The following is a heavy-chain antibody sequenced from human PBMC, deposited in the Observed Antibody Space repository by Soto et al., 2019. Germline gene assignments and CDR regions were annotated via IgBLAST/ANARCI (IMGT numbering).Heavy chain of an antibody. CDR2: IYYSGST. D-gene: IGHD3-22*01. J-gene: IGHJ4*02. Sequence: SETLSLTCTVSGGSISSDGCYWSWIRQQPGKGLDSISSIYYSGSTYYIQSLKSTVTISVDTSKNKFSLKLSSVTAADTAMYYCARSLSVNYDSSGYYLLAPFDYWGQGTLVTVS. CDR3: ARSLSVNYDSSGYYLLAPFDY. CDR1: GGSISSDGCY. V-gene: IGHV4-31*01.